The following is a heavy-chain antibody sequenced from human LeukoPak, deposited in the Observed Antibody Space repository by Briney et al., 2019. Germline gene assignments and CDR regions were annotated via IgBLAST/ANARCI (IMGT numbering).Heavy chain of an antibody. CDR1: GFTFKTYS. Sequence: GGSLRLSCVVSGFTFKTYSTNWVRQAPGKGLEWVSSISSGGTYVDYADSVKGRFTISRDNAKNSLYLQMNSLRAEDTAVYYCARDRLGRSFGSGSRGGYWGQGTLVTVSS. J-gene: IGHJ4*02. CDR2: ISSGGTYV. D-gene: IGHD3-10*01. CDR3: ARDRLGRSFGSGSRGGY. V-gene: IGHV3-21*01.